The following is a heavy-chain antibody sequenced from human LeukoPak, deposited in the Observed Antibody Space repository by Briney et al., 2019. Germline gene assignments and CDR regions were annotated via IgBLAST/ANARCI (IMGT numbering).Heavy chain of an antibody. CDR3: ARDLVEAGNYYGGFDY. CDR2: VKQVGSEK. CDR1: GFTVSSNY. V-gene: IGHV3-7*04. Sequence: GGSLRLSCAASGFTVSSNYMSWVRQAPGRGLEWVANVKQVGSEKYYVDSVKGRFTISRDNAKNSLYLQMNSLRAEDTAVYYCARDLVEAGNYYGGFDYWGQGTLVTVSS. D-gene: IGHD3-10*01. J-gene: IGHJ4*02.